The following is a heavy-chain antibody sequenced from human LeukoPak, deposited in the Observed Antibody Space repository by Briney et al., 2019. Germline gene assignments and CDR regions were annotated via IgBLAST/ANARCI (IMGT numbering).Heavy chain of an antibody. V-gene: IGHV4-61*01. CDR2: IFYSGST. CDR1: GGSISSSSYY. CDR3: ARGPKFDI. Sequence: SETLSLTCTVSGGSISSSSYYWSWIRQPPGKGLEWIGYIFYSGSTKYNPSLKSRVTISVDTSKNQFSLKLSSVSAADTAMYYCARGPKFDIWGQGTMVTVSS. J-gene: IGHJ3*02.